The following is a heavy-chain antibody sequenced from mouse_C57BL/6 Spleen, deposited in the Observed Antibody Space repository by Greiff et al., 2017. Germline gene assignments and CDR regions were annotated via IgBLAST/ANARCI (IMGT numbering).Heavy chain of an antibody. CDR2: IHPNSGST. J-gene: IGHJ4*01. CDR1: GYTFTSYW. CDR3: VRGLRPYYYAMDY. Sequence: QVQLQQPGAELVKPGASVKLSCKASGYTFTSYWMHWVKPRPGQGLEWIGMIHPNSGSTNYNKKFTNKATLAVDKSSSTAYMQLSSLTSEDSAVYYCVRGLRPYYYAMDYWGQGTSVTVSS. V-gene: IGHV1-64*01. D-gene: IGHD2-4*01.